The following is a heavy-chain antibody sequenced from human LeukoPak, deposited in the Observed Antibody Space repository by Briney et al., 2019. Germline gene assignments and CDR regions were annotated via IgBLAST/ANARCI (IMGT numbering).Heavy chain of an antibody. CDR3: ARGFGSYGSGSGLVGA. V-gene: IGHV1-69*01. CDR1: GGTFSSYA. J-gene: IGHJ5*02. CDR2: IIPIFGTA. Sequence: ASVKVSCKASGGTFSSYAISWVRQAPGQGLEWMGGIIPIFGTANYAQKFQGRVTITADESTSTAYMELSSLRSEDTAVYYCARGFGSYGSGSGLVGAWGQGTLVTVSS. D-gene: IGHD3-10*01.